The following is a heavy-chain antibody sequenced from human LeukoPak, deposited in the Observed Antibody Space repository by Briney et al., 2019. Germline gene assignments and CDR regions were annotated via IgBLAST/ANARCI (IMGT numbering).Heavy chain of an antibody. Sequence: GGSLRLSCAAYGFTFSSSWMSWVRQAPGKGLEWVANIKQDGSEKYYVDSVKGRFTISRDNAKNSLYLQMNSLRAEDTAVYYCASASPYYYGIDVWGQGTTVTVSS. J-gene: IGHJ6*02. V-gene: IGHV3-7*01. CDR2: IKQDGSEK. CDR3: ASASPYYYGIDV. CDR1: GFTFSSSW.